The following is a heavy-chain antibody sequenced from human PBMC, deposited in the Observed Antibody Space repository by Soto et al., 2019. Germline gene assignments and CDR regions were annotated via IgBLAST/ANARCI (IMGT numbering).Heavy chain of an antibody. J-gene: IGHJ6*02. Sequence: GVSLRLSCSASGFTFSSYAMSWVRQAPGKGLEWVSAISGSGGSTYYADSVKGRFTISRDNSKNTLYLQMNSLRAEDTAVYYCAKTCSGGSCFVDYYYGMDVWGQGTTVTVSS. CDR1: GFTFSSYA. D-gene: IGHD2-15*01. CDR3: AKTCSGGSCFVDYYYGMDV. CDR2: ISGSGGST. V-gene: IGHV3-23*01.